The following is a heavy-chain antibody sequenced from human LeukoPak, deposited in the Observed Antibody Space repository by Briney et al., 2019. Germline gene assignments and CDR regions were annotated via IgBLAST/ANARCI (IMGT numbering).Heavy chain of an antibody. CDR2: TSGSGGST. V-gene: IGHV3-23*01. CDR3: AKGRRVTTVPGTGLAEYFQV. Sequence: PGGSLRLSCAASGFTFSSHAMSWVRRAPGKGLEWVSGTSGSGGSTYYVDYVKGRFTISRDNSKNTLYLQMNSLRAEDMAVYYCAKGRRVTTVPGTGLAEYFQVWGQGTLVTVSP. CDR1: GFTFSSHA. J-gene: IGHJ1*01. D-gene: IGHD6-19*01.